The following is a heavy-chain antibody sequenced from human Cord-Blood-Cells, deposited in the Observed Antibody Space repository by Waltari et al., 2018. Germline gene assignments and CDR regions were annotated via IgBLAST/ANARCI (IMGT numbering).Heavy chain of an antibody. J-gene: IGHJ6*03. CDR3: ATGSHSNYFDYYYYMDV. CDR1: GYYLPELS. D-gene: IGHD1-7*01. Sequence: QVQLVQSGAAVKNPGASVQVSCQVSGYYLPELSMHPMGQGRGKGLEWMGGFDPEDGETIYAQKFQGRVTMTEDTSTDTAYMELSSLRSEDTAVYYCATGSHSNYFDYYYYMDVWGKGTTVTVSS. V-gene: IGHV1-24*01. CDR2: FDPEDGET.